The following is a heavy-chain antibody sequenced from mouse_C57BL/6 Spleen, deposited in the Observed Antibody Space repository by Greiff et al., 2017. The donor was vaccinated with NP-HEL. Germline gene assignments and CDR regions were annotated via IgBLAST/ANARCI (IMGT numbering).Heavy chain of an antibody. Sequence: EVQLQQSGAELVRPGASVKLSCTASGFNIKDDYMHWVKQRPEQGLEWIGWIDPENGDTEYASKFQGKATITADTSSNTAYLQLSSLTSEDTAVYYCTTSDGYWGFDVWGTGTTVTVSS. J-gene: IGHJ1*03. V-gene: IGHV14-4*01. CDR2: IDPENGDT. CDR1: GFNIKDDY. CDR3: TTSDGYWGFDV. D-gene: IGHD2-3*01.